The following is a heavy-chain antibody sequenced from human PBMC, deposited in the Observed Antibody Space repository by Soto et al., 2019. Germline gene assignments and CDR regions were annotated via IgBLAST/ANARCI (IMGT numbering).Heavy chain of an antibody. Sequence: SVKVSCKASGFTFTSSAVQWVRQARGQRLEWIGWIVVGSGNTNYAQKFQERVTITRDMSTSTAYMELSSLRSEDTAVYYCAADLWHYDSSGYYYSYWGQGTLVTVSS. V-gene: IGHV1-58*01. D-gene: IGHD3-22*01. J-gene: IGHJ4*02. CDR3: AADLWHYDSSGYYYSY. CDR1: GFTFTSSA. CDR2: IVVGSGNT.